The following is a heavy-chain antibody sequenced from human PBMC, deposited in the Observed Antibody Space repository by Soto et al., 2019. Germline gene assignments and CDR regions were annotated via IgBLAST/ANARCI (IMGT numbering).Heavy chain of an antibody. D-gene: IGHD2-2*03. CDR1: GFTFSSYA. CDR3: AKGMDIVVVPGRGMDV. Sequence: PGGSLRLSCAASGFTFSSYAMSWVRQAPGKGLEWVSAISGSGGSTYYADSVKGRFTISRDNSKNTLYLQMNSLRAEDTAVYYCAKGMDIVVVPGRGMDVWGQGTTVTVSS. CDR2: ISGSGGST. V-gene: IGHV3-23*01. J-gene: IGHJ6*02.